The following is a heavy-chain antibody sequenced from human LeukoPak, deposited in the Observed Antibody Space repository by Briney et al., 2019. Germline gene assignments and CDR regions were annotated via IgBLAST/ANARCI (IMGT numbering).Heavy chain of an antibody. CDR2: IYHSGST. J-gene: IGHJ4*02. D-gene: IGHD6-19*01. Sequence: SETLSLTCTVSGGSISSGGYYWSWIRQPPGKGLEWIGYIYHSGSTYYNPSLKSRVTISVDRSKNQFSLKLSSVTAADTAVYYCARDVSSGWYFFDYWGQGTLVTVSS. V-gene: IGHV4-30-2*01. CDR3: ARDVSSGWYFFDY. CDR1: GGSISSGGYY.